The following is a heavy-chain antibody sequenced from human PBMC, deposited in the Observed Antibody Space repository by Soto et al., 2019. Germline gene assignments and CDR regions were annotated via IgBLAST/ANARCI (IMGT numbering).Heavy chain of an antibody. CDR2: ISYDGSNK. CDR1: GFTFSSYG. J-gene: IGHJ4*02. Sequence: QVQLVESGGGVVQPGRSLRLSCAASGFTFSSYGMHWVRQAPGKGLEWVAVISYDGSNKYYADSVKGRFTISRDNSKNTLYLQMNSLRAEDTAVYYCAKSSDYYDSSGADYWGQGTLVTVSS. CDR3: AKSSDYYDSSGADY. D-gene: IGHD3-22*01. V-gene: IGHV3-30*18.